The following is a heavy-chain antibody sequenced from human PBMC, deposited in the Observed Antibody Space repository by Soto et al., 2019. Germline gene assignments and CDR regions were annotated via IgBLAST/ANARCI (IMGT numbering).Heavy chain of an antibody. J-gene: IGHJ4*02. V-gene: IGHV1-8*02. D-gene: IGHD2-21*01. CDR2: MNPNSGNT. CDR3: ARDVVGVVRD. CDR1: GDTFSFYT. Sequence: ASVKVSCKSSGDTFSFYTINWVRQATGQGLEWMGWMNPNSGNTGYAQKFQGRVTMTRNTSISTAYMELSSLRSEDTAVYYCARDVVGVVRDWGQGTLVTVSS.